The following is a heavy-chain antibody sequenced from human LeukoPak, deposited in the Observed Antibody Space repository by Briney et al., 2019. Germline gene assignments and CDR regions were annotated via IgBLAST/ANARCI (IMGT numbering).Heavy chain of an antibody. CDR1: GYTFTRYG. D-gene: IGHD3-10*01. CDR2: ISAYNGNT. V-gene: IGHV1-18*01. J-gene: IGHJ4*02. Sequence: ASVKVSCKASGYTFTRYGISWMRQAPGQGLEWMGWISAYNGNTNYAQKLQGRVTMTTDTSTSTAYMELRSLRSDDTAVYYCARAHVVRGVIIVDYWGQGTLVTVSS. CDR3: ARAHVVRGVIIVDY.